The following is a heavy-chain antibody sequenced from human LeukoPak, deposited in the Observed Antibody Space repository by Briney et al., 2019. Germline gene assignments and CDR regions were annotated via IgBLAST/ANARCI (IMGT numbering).Heavy chain of an antibody. D-gene: IGHD3-10*01. CDR1: GGTFSSYA. Sequence: ASVKVSCKASGGTFSSYAISWVRQAPGQGLEWMGGIIPIFGTANYAQKFQGRVTITADESTSTAYMELSSLRSEDTAVYYCARDRATMVRGVIRFNWFDPWGQGTLVTVSS. J-gene: IGHJ5*02. CDR3: ARDRATMVRGVIRFNWFDP. CDR2: IIPIFGTA. V-gene: IGHV1-69*13.